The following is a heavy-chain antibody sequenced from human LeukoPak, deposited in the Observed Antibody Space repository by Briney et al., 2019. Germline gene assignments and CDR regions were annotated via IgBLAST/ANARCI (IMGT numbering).Heavy chain of an antibody. V-gene: IGHV4-59*08. CDR3: ARHPVGGLRFLEWLPIKGY. J-gene: IGHJ4*02. CDR1: GGSISTYY. Sequence: KASETLSLTCTVSGGSISTYYWSWIRQPSGKGLEWIAYIHYSGSTNYNPSLKSRVTISLDTSKNQISLKLTSVTAADTAVYYCARHPVGGLRFLEWLPIKGYWGQGTLVTVSS. CDR2: IHYSGST. D-gene: IGHD3-3*01.